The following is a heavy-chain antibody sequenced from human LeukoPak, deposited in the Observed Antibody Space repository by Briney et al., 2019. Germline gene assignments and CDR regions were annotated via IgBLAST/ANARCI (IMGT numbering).Heavy chain of an antibody. CDR2: ISGSGDTI. Sequence: GGSLRLSCAASKFIFSDYYMSWIRQAPGKGLEWVSYISGSGDTIYYADSVKGRFTTTRDNAKNSLYLQMNSLRAEDTAVYYCARGRKARFTDYWGQGTLVAVSS. V-gene: IGHV3-11*01. J-gene: IGHJ4*02. D-gene: IGHD3-10*01. CDR3: ARGRKARFTDY. CDR1: KFIFSDYY.